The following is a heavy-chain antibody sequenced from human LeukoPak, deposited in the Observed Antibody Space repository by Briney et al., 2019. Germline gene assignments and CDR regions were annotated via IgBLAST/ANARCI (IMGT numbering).Heavy chain of an antibody. D-gene: IGHD6-19*01. CDR3: ARGSDGWFAFDY. V-gene: IGHV3-66*01. J-gene: IGHJ4*02. CDR1: EFTFSTNY. Sequence: GGSLGLSCAASEFTFSTNYMTWVRQAPGKGLEWVSIIYSTGGKYYADSVKGRFTISRDNSKHTLYLQMNSLRGDDTAVYYCARGSDGWFAFDYWGQGILVTVSS. CDR2: IYSTGGK.